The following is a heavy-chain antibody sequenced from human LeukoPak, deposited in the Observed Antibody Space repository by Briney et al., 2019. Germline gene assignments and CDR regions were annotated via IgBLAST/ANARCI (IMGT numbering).Heavy chain of an antibody. V-gene: IGHV3-74*01. Sequence: GGSLRLSCAVSGFTFRTYWMHWVRQVPGEGLVWVSRINEGGSITNYADSVKGRFSISRDNAKNTLYLQMNSLRAEDTAVYYCGRDLGGRSGYWGQGTLVTVSS. J-gene: IGHJ4*02. CDR2: INEGGSIT. CDR1: GFTFRTYW. CDR3: GRDLGGRSGY. D-gene: IGHD1-26*01.